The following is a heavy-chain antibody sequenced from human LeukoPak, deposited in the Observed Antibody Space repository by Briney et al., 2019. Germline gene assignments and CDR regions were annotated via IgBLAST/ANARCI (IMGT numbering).Heavy chain of an antibody. V-gene: IGHV4-39*07. CDR3: ARGWYCSSTSCYLRVGWFDP. CDR1: GGSISSYY. D-gene: IGHD2-2*01. Sequence: PSETLSLTCTVSGGSISSYYWGWIRQPPGKGLEWIGSIYYSGSTYYNPSLKSRVTISVDTSKNQFSLKLSSVTAADTAVYYCARGWYCSSTSCYLRVGWFDPWGQGTLVTVSS. J-gene: IGHJ5*02. CDR2: IYYSGST.